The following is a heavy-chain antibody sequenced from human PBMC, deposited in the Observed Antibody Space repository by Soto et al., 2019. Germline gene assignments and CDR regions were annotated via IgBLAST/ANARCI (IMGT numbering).Heavy chain of an antibody. CDR3: ARDMGVSSGWYRVLDY. V-gene: IGHV3-33*01. J-gene: IGHJ4*02. D-gene: IGHD6-19*01. Sequence: QVQLVESGGGVVQPGRSLRLSCAASGFTFSSYGMHWVRQAPGKGLEWVAVIWYDGSNKYYADSVTGRFTISRDNSKNTLYLQMNSLRAEDTAVYYCARDMGVSSGWYRVLDYWGQGTLVTVSS. CDR2: IWYDGSNK. CDR1: GFTFSSYG.